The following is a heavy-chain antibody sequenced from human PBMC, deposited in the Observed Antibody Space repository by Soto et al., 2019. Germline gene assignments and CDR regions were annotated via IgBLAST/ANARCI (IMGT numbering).Heavy chain of an antibody. CDR1: GGSISSYY. CDR2: INYSGST. V-gene: IGHV4-59*08. J-gene: IGHJ4*02. CDR3: ARRYGYSFDY. D-gene: IGHD1-1*01. Sequence: SETLSLTCTVSGGSISSYYWSWIRQPPGKGLEWIGYINYSGSTNYNPSLKSRVTISVDTSKNQFSLKLSSVTAADTAVYYCARRYGYSFDYWGQGTLVTFSS.